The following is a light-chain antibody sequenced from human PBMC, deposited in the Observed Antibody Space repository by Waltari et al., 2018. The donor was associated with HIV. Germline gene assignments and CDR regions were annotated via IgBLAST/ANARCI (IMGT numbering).Light chain of an antibody. CDR3: NSYAGSNNWV. V-gene: IGLV2-8*01. J-gene: IGLJ3*02. Sequence: AMNPPTSQSGSPGQSVTISCTGTSSYHARSKHLIWYQQQPAKAPKLMIYEVNKRPAGVPDRFSGSKSANTASLTVSGLQADDEADYYCNSYAGSNNWVFGGGTKLTFL. CDR1: SSYHARSKH. CDR2: EVN.